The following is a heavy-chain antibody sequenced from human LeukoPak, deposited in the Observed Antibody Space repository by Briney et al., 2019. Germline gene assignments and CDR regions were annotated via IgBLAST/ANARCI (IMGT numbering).Heavy chain of an antibody. CDR2: ISYDGSNK. CDR1: GFTFSNFA. D-gene: IGHD5-12*01. J-gene: IGHJ4*02. Sequence: QPGRSLRLSCATSGFTFSNFAIHWVRQASGKGLEWVAAISYDGSNKYFADSVKGRFTISRDNSGNTLYLQMNSLRAEDTAVYYCARESGYSGYDFPFDYWGQGTLVTVSS. CDR3: ARESGYSGYDFPFDY. V-gene: IGHV3-30*04.